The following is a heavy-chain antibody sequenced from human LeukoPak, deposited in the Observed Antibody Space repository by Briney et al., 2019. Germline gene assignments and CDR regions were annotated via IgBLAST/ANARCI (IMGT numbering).Heavy chain of an antibody. D-gene: IGHD1-26*01. V-gene: IGHV1-69*05. CDR3: ARAGGYSRYYYYMDV. J-gene: IGHJ6*03. CDR2: IIPIFGTA. Sequence: ASVKVSCKASGGTFSSYAISWVRQAPGQGLEWMGGIIPIFGTANYAQKFQGRVTTTMDESTSTAYMELSSLRSEDTAVYYCARAGGYSRYYYYMDVWGKGTTVTVSS. CDR1: GGTFSSYA.